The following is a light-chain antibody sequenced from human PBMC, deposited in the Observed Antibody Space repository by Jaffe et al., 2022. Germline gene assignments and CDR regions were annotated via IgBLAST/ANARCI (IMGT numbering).Light chain of an antibody. J-gene: IGLJ2*01. CDR3: YSYAGNCVF. CDR1: SSDIGAYNY. CDR2: GVR. V-gene: IGLV2-11*01. Sequence: QSVLTQPRSVSGSPGQSVAISCTGTSSDIGAYNYVSWFQQYPGKAPKLMIYGVRERPSGVPDRFSGSKSGNTASLTISGLQTEDEADYYCYSYAGNCVFFGGGTKLTVL.